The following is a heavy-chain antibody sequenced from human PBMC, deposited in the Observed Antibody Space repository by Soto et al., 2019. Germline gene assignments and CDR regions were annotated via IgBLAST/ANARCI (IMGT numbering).Heavy chain of an antibody. V-gene: IGHV3-33*01. D-gene: IGHD6-19*01. CDR2: IWYDGSNK. Sequence: GGSLRLSCAASGFTFSSYGMHWVRQAPGKGLEWVAVIWYDGSNKYYADSVKGRFTISRDNSKNTLYLQMNSLRAEDTAVYYCARGIAVAGTSWWFDPWGQGTLVTVSS. CDR1: GFTFSSYG. J-gene: IGHJ5*02. CDR3: ARGIAVAGTSWWFDP.